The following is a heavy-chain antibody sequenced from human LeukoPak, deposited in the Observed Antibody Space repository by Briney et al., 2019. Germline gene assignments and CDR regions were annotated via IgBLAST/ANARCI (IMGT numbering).Heavy chain of an antibody. CDR2: IYTNGHT. V-gene: IGHV4-4*07. J-gene: IGHJ4*02. CDR3: ARDHVVVGSTTSFFDY. Sequence: SETLSLSCIVSGGSMSNYHWTWIRQPPGEGLEWIGRIYTNGHTNYSPSLRSRVTMSVDTSKNQFSLKVRFVTAADTAVYFCARDHVVVGSTTSFFDYWGQGILVTVSS. D-gene: IGHD3-22*01. CDR1: GGSMSNYH.